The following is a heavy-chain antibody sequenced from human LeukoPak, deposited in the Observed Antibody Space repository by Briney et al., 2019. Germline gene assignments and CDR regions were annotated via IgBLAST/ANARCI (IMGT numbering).Heavy chain of an antibody. CDR1: GFTFSSYS. Sequence: GGSLRLSCAASGFTFSSYSMNWVRQAPGEGLEWVSYISSSSSTIYYADSVKGRFTISRDNAKHSLYLQMNGLGAEDTAVYYCARELNGYGYYFFDYWGPGTLVTVSS. CDR3: ARELNGYGYYFFDY. D-gene: IGHD3-16*01. J-gene: IGHJ4*02. V-gene: IGHV3-48*04. CDR2: ISSSSSTI.